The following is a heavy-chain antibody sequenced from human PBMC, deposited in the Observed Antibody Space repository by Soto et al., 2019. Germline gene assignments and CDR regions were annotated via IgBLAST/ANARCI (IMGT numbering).Heavy chain of an antibody. V-gene: IGHV3-48*03. CDR2: ISSRGSTI. CDR3: ARTIEY. CDR1: GFTFSSYE. J-gene: IGHJ4*02. Sequence: EVQLLESGGGLVQPGGSLRLSCAASGFTFSSYEMNWVRQAPGTGLEWVSYISSRGSTIYYADSVKGRFTISRDNAKDSLYRERSSLRAKETAVYYCARTIEYLGQGTLVIVSS.